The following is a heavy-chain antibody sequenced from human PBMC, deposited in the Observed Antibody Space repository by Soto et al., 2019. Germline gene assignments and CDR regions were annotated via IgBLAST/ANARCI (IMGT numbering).Heavy chain of an antibody. D-gene: IGHD4-17*01. J-gene: IGHJ4*02. CDR3: ARVDYGDYYLSDY. CDR1: GFTFSSYG. CDR2: IWYDGSNK. V-gene: IGHV3-33*01. Sequence: PGGSLRLSCAASGFTFSSYGMHWVRQAPGKGLEWVAVIWYDGSNKYYADSVKGRFTISRDNSKNTLYLQMNSLRAEDTAVYYCARVDYGDYYLSDYWGQGTLVTVSS.